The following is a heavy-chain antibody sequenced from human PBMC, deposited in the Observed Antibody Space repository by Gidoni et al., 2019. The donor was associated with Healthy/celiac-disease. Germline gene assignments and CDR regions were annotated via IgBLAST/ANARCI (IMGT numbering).Heavy chain of an antibody. D-gene: IGHD2-2*01. J-gene: IGHJ6*02. CDR2: INQSGST. Sequence: QVQLQQWGAGLLKPSETLSLTCAVYGGSFSGYYWSWIRQPPGKGLEWIGEINQSGSTNYNPSLKSRVTISVDTSKNQFSLKLSSVTAAETAVYYCARAGGYCSSTSCYARNYYYYYGMDVWGQGTTVTVSS. CDR1: GGSFSGYY. V-gene: IGHV4-34*01. CDR3: ARAGGYCSSTSCYARNYYYYYGMDV.